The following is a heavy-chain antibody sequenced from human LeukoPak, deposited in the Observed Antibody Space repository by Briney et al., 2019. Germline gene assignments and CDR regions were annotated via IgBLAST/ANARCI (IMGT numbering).Heavy chain of an antibody. CDR3: ARGIAAAGGRWFDP. J-gene: IGHJ5*02. Sequence: ASVKVSCKASGYTFTDYYMHWVRQAPGQGLEWMGWINPNSGGTNNTQKFQGRVTMTRDTSISTAYMELSNLRSDDTAVYYCARGIAAAGGRWFDPWGQGTLVTVSS. CDR2: INPNSGGT. CDR1: GYTFTDYY. D-gene: IGHD6-13*01. V-gene: IGHV1-2*02.